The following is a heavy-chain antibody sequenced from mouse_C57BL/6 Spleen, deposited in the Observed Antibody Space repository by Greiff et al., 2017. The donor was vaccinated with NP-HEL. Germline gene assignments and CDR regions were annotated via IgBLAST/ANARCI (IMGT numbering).Heavy chain of an antibody. D-gene: IGHD2-2*01. J-gene: IGHJ1*03. CDR3: TGVYYGYDVRYFDV. Sequence: QVQLKQSGAELVRPGASVTLSCKASGYTFTDYEMHWVKQTPVHGLEWIGAIDPETGGTAYNQKFKGKAILTADKSSSTAYMELRSLTSEDSAVYYCTGVYYGYDVRYFDVWGTGTTVTVSS. V-gene: IGHV1-15*01. CDR2: IDPETGGT. CDR1: GYTFTDYE.